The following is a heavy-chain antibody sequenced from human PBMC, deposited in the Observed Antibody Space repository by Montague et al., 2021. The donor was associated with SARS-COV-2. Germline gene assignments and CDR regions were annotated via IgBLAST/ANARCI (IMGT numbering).Heavy chain of an antibody. Sequence: SETLSLTCTVSGGSISSSSYYWGWIRQPPGKGLEWVGSIYYSGSTYYNPSLKSRVTISVDTSKNQFSLKLSSVTAADTAVYYCARHLMVSYSLAAAGAHDYWGQGTLVTVSS. V-gene: IGHV4-39*01. CDR3: ARHLMVSYSLAAAGAHDY. J-gene: IGHJ4*02. CDR1: GGSISSSSYY. D-gene: IGHD6-13*01. CDR2: IYYSGST.